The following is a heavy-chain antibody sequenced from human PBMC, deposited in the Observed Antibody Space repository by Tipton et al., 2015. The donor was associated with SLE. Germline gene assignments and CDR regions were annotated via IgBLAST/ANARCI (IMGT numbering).Heavy chain of an antibody. J-gene: IGHJ2*01. D-gene: IGHD6-13*01. CDR1: GGSFSGYY. V-gene: IGHV4-34*01. CDR3: SSRGAAAAPGWYFDL. CDR2: INHSGST. Sequence: TLSLTCAVYGGSFSGYYWSWIRQPPGKGREWIGEINHSGSTNYNPSLKSRVTILVDTSKNQFSLKLSSVTAADTAVYYCSSRGAAAAPGWYFDLWGRGTLVTVSS.